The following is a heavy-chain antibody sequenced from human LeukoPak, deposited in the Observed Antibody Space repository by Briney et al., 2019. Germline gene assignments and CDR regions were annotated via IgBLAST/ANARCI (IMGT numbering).Heavy chain of an antibody. J-gene: IGHJ4*02. Sequence: GSLRLSCAASGFTFSSYGMHWVRQAPGKRLEWVAVIWYDGSNKYYADSVKGRFTISRDNSKNTLYLQVNSLRAEDTAVYYCARGPHLYSSGPTPFDYWGQGTLVTVSS. D-gene: IGHD6-19*01. CDR3: ARGPHLYSSGPTPFDY. CDR2: IWYDGSNK. CDR1: GFTFSSYG. V-gene: IGHV3-33*01.